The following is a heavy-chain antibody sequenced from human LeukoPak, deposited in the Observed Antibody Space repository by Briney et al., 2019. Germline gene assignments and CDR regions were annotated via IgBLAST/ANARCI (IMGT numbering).Heavy chain of an antibody. Sequence: RGSLRLSCAASGFTLSSYWMSWVRQAPGKGLQWVANINQDGSEKYSVDSVKGRFTISRDNAKNSLYLQMNSLRAEDTAVYYCAREYYSDSSGSDYWGQGTLVTVSS. CDR1: GFTLSSYW. V-gene: IGHV3-7*05. D-gene: IGHD3-22*01. J-gene: IGHJ4*02. CDR3: AREYYSDSSGSDY. CDR2: INQDGSEK.